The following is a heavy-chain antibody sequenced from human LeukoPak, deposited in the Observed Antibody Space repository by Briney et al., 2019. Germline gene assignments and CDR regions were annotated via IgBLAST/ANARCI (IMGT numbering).Heavy chain of an antibody. CDR2: INHSGRT. V-gene: IGHV4-34*01. CDR3: ARGERWLQSAYYYCGMDV. CDR1: GGSFRGYY. J-gene: IGHJ6*02. D-gene: IGHD5-24*01. Sequence: SETLSLTCAVYGGSFRGYYWSWIRQPPGKGLEWIGEINHSGRTNYNPSLKSRVIISVDTSKNQFSLKLSSVTAADTAVYYCARGERWLQSAYYYCGMDVWGQGTTVTVSS.